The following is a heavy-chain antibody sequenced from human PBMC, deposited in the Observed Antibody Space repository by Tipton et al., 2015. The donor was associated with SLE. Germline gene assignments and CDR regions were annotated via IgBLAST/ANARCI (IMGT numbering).Heavy chain of an antibody. J-gene: IGHJ4*02. CDR3: ARHDVNSAMAVDY. D-gene: IGHD5-18*01. Sequence: TLSLTFTVSGGSISNHYWSWIRQSPGKGLEWIGDINYAGTTSYNPSLRSRVTISVDTSTNQLSLRLDSVTAGDTAVYYCARHDVNSAMAVDYWSQGILVTVSS. V-gene: IGHV4-59*08. CDR1: GGSISNHY. CDR2: INYAGTT.